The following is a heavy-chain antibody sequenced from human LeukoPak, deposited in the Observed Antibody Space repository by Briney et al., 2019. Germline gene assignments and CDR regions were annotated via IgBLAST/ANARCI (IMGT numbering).Heavy chain of an antibody. J-gene: IGHJ4*02. CDR1: GFSFPDHT. CDR2: ITSTPQGATP. D-gene: IGHD3-16*01. V-gene: IGHV3-49*04. Sequence: GGSLGLSCATSGFSFPDHTINWVRQAPGKGLARVGYITSTPQGATPKYAASVAGRISISRDDSRGIAYLELNSLQTEDSGVYYCTRGRCSACLIDYWGQGTLVTVSS. CDR3: TRGRCSACLIDY.